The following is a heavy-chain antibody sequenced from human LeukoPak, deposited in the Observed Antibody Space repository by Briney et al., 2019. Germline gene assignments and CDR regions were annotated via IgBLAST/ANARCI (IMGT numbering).Heavy chain of an antibody. J-gene: IGHJ4*02. CDR1: GGSISSYY. CDR3: ARSHSVWTSFDY. V-gene: IGHV4-59*01. D-gene: IGHD3/OR15-3a*01. CDR2: IYYSGST. Sequence: PSETLSLTCAVSGGSISSYYWSWIRQPPGKGLEWIGYIYYSGSTNYNPSLKSRVTISVDTSKNQFSLKLSSVTAADTAVYYCARSHSVWTSFDYWGQGTLVTVSS.